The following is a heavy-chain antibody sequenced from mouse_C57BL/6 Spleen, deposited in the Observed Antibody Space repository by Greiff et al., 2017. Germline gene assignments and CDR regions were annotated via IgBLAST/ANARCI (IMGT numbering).Heavy chain of an antibody. D-gene: IGHD1-1*01. CDR2: IYPGDGDT. CDR1: GYAFSSYW. J-gene: IGHJ4*01. CDR3: AREGYYGSRDAMDY. V-gene: IGHV1-80*01. Sequence: LMESGAELVKPGASVKISCKASGYAFSSYWMNWVKQRPGKGLAWIGQIYPGDGDTNYNGKFKGKATLTADKSSSTAYMQLSSLTSEDSAVYFCAREGYYGSRDAMDYWGQGTSVTVSS.